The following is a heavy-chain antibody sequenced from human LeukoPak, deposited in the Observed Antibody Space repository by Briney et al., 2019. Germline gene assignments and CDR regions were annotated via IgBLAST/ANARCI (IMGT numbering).Heavy chain of an antibody. D-gene: IGHD3-9*01. Sequence: PGGSLRLSCAASVFTFSHYAMSWVRQPPGKGLEWVSAIVGTGGSTYYADSVKGRFTISRDNSKNTLYLQMNSLRAEDTAVYYCAKWGDYDILTGYYDSDYWGQGTLVTVSS. J-gene: IGHJ4*02. CDR3: AKWGDYDILTGYYDSDY. CDR2: IVGTGGST. CDR1: VFTFSHYA. V-gene: IGHV3-23*01.